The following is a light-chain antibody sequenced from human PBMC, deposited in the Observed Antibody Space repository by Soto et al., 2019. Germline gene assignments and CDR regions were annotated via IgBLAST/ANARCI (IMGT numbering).Light chain of an antibody. V-gene: IGKV3-20*01. J-gene: IGKJ1*01. CDR1: QTVSSSY. Sequence: EIVLTQSPGTLSLSPGERATLSCRASQTVSSSYLAWYQQKPGQAPRLLIYGASSRATGIPDRFSGSGSGKDFTLAISRLEPEDSAVYYCQRSVSPPPTFGQGTRVVIK. CDR3: QRSVSPPPT. CDR2: GAS.